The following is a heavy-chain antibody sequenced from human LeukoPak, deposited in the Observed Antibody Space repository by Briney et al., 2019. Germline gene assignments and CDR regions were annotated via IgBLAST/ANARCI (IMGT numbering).Heavy chain of an antibody. CDR2: IYYSGST. D-gene: IGHD6-6*01. CDR1: GGSISRSGYY. CDR3: ARDLRSSSSSGINYYGMDV. J-gene: IGHJ6*02. V-gene: IGHV4-31*03. Sequence: PSETLSLTCTVSGGSISRSGYYWRWIRQHPGTGLEWIGYIYYSGSTYYNPSLKSRVTISVDTSKNQFSLKLSSVTAADTAVYYCARDLRSSSSSGINYYGMDVWGQGTTVTVSS.